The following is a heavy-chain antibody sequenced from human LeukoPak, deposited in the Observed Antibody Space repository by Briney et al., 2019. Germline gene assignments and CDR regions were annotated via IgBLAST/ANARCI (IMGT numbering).Heavy chain of an antibody. J-gene: IGHJ3*02. V-gene: IGHV3-23*01. CDR2: ISGSGSST. D-gene: IGHD3-16*01. Sequence: GGSLRLSCAASGFTFRRYGMSWVRQAPEKGLEWVSAISGSGSSTYYGDSVKGRFTISRDNSKNTVYLQMNSLRAEDTALYYCAKDGGSYFATDPFDIWGQGTMVTVSS. CDR1: GFTFRRYG. CDR3: AKDGGSYFATDPFDI.